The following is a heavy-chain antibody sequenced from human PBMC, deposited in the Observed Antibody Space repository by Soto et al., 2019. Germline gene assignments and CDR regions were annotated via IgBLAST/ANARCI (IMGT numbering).Heavy chain of an antibody. CDR1: GFTFSNYG. V-gene: IGHV3-30*18. CDR2: ISDDGDNR. CDR3: AKARVRIVGANSFDY. Sequence: PGGSLRLSCVGSGFTFSNYGMHGVRQPPGKGLEWVALISDDGDNRYYADSVRGPLIISRDNSKDTLYLQMNSMGPDDTAVYFCAKARVRIVGANSFDYWGQGT. D-gene: IGHD1-26*01. J-gene: IGHJ4*02.